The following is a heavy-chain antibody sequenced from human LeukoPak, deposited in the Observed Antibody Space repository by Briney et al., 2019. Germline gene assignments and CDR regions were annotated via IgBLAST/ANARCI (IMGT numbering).Heavy chain of an antibody. CDR3: ARHGGPLGSGSYYNAWRRSPFDP. D-gene: IGHD3-10*02. J-gene: IGHJ5*02. Sequence: SETLSLTCTVSGGSISSSSYYWGWIRQPPGKGLEWIGSIYYSGSTYYNPSLKSRVTISVDTSKNQFSLKLSSVTAADTAVYYCARHGGPLGSGSYYNAWRRSPFDPWGQGTLVTVSS. V-gene: IGHV4-39*01. CDR2: IYYSGST. CDR1: GGSISSSSYY.